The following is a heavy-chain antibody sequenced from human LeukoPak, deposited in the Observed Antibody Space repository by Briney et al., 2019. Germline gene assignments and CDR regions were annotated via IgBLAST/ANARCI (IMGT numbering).Heavy chain of an antibody. CDR1: GFAFSTYT. V-gene: IGHV3-30*04. CDR3: AVDLAHGVPDYFDY. Sequence: GGSLRLSCAASGFAFSTYTMHWVRQAPGKGSEWVSVISHDDTHKYYADAVAGRFTISRDNSKNMLYLQMDSVRADDSAIYYCAVDLAHGVPDYFDYWGQGTLVTVSS. D-gene: IGHD2-8*01. CDR2: ISHDDTHK. J-gene: IGHJ4*02.